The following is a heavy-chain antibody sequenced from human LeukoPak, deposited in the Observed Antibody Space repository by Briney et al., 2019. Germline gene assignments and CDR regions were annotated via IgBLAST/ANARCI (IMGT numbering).Heavy chain of an antibody. CDR3: ARQGSGCSSTSCYEIDY. Sequence: GGSLRLSCAASGFTFSSYAMSWVRQAPGKGLEWVSVISASGGSTYYADSVKGRFTISRDKSKNTLYLQMSSLKASDTAMYYCARQGSGCSSTSCYEIDYWGQGTLVTVSS. CDR1: GFTFSSYA. V-gene: IGHV3-23*01. D-gene: IGHD2-2*01. J-gene: IGHJ4*02. CDR2: ISASGGST.